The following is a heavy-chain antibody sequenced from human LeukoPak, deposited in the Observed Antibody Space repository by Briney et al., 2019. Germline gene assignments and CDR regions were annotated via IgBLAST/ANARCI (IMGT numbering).Heavy chain of an antibody. CDR3: ARNYGDYYTYYYYYHMDV. V-gene: IGHV1-69*13. Sequence: SVKVSCKASGGTFSSYAISWVRQAPGQGLEWMGGIIPIFGTANYAQKFQGRVTITADESTSTAYMELSSLRSEDTAVYYCARNYGDYYTYYYYYHMDVWGKGTTVTVSS. CDR2: IIPIFGTA. D-gene: IGHD2-21*02. J-gene: IGHJ6*03. CDR1: GGTFSSYA.